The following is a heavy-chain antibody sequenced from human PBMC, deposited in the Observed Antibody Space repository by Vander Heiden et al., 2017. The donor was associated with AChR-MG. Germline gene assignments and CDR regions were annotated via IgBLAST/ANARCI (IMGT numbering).Heavy chain of an antibody. Sequence: VQLVQSGAEVKQPGESLKISSKGSGYRVHNYWIGWVCQMPGKGLEWMGIIYPDDSDTRYSPSFQGQVTISTDNSINTAYLQWSSLKASDTAMYYCVRGKGGDSSHAFEIWGQGTRVTVSS. J-gene: IGHJ3*02. CDR1: GYRVHNYW. D-gene: IGHD2-21*02. CDR2: IYPDDSDT. V-gene: IGHV5-51*03. CDR3: VRGKGGDSSHAFEI.